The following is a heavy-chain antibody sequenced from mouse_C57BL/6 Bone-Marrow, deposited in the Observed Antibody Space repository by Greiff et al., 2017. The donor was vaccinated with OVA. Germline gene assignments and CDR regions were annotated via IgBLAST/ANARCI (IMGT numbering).Heavy chain of an antibody. V-gene: IGHV1-50*01. CDR2: IDPSDSYT. D-gene: IGHD1-1*01. Sequence: QVQLQQPGAELVKPGASVKLSCKASGYTFTSYWMQWVKQRPGQGLEWIGEIDPSDSYTNYNQKFKGKATLTVDTSSSTAYMQLSSLTSEDSAVYYCARREGLGYCYGSSFDYWGQGTTLTVSS. CDR1: GYTFTSYW. J-gene: IGHJ2*01. CDR3: ARREGLGYCYGSSFDY.